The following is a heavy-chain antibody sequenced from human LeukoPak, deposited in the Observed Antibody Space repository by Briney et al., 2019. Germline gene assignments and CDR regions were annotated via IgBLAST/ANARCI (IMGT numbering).Heavy chain of an antibody. CDR1: GFTFSSYG. Sequence: GGSLRLSCAASGFTFSSYGMHWVRQAPGKGLEWVAVIWYDGSNKYYADSVKGRFTISRDNSKNTLYLQMNSLRAEDTAVYYCAKAFDSSGYYFEEYYFDYWGQGTLVTVSS. V-gene: IGHV3-33*06. J-gene: IGHJ4*02. D-gene: IGHD3-22*01. CDR3: AKAFDSSGYYFEEYYFDY. CDR2: IWYDGSNK.